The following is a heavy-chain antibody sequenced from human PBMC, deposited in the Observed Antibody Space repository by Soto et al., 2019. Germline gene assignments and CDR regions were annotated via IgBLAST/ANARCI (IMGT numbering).Heavy chain of an antibody. D-gene: IGHD2-2*01. CDR1: GFSLSADGVG. J-gene: IGHJ3*01. CDR3: AHAYGGTSWPNDALDV. CDR2: IYWDDDK. V-gene: IGHV2-5*02. Sequence: QITLKESGPTLVKPTQTLTLTCTFSGFSLSADGVGVGWIRQPPGKALEWLALIYWDDDKRYRPSLKSRLTITKDTSKNQVVLTMTNMDPVDTATYYCAHAYGGTSWPNDALDVWGQGTVVTVSS.